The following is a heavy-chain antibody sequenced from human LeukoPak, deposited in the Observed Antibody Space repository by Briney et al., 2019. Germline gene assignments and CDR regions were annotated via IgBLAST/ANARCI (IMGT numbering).Heavy chain of an antibody. Sequence: PPETLSLTCTVSGVSISSSSYCWGWIRQPPGKGLEWIRYIYYSGSTYYNPSLKSRVTISVDTSKYLFSLKLSSVTAADTDVYYCARLYTEYFDYWGQGTLVTVSS. CDR3: ARLYTEYFDY. D-gene: IGHD3-16*01. J-gene: IGHJ4*02. CDR2: IYYSGST. V-gene: IGHV4-39*01. CDR1: GVSISSSSYC.